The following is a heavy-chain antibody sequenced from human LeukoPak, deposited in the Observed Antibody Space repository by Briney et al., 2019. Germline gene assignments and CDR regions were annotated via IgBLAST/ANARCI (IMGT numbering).Heavy chain of an antibody. CDR2: INWNGGIT. D-gene: IGHD6-13*01. CDR3: ARDRMATSYSVSHFDS. CDR1: GFTFVDYG. Sequence: PGGSLRLSCATSGFTFVDYGLSWVRQAPGKGLEWLSAINWNGGITEYADSVRGRFTISRDNAKNSLYLQMDSLRAEDTAFYYCARDRMATSYSVSHFDSWGQGTLVTVSS. V-gene: IGHV3-20*04. J-gene: IGHJ4*02.